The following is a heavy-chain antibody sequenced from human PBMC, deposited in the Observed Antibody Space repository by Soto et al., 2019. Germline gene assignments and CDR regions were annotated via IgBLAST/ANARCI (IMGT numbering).Heavy chain of an antibody. Sequence: QMQLVQSGPEVKKPGTSVKVSCKASGFTFTSSAMQWVRQARGQRLEWIGWIVVGSGNTNYAQKFQERVTITRDMSTSTAYMELSSLRSEDTAVYYCAADRYYDFWSGEKIFDYWGQGTLVTVSS. D-gene: IGHD3-3*01. CDR3: AADRYYDFWSGEKIFDY. CDR2: IVVGSGNT. V-gene: IGHV1-58*02. CDR1: GFTFTSSA. J-gene: IGHJ4*02.